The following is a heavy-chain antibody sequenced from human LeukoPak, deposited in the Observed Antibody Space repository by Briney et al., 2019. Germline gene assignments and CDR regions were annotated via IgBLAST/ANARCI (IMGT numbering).Heavy chain of an antibody. D-gene: IGHD3-22*01. CDR3: ARLDSSGYYRLHSWFDP. J-gene: IGHJ5*02. CDR2: IYYSGST. V-gene: IGHV4-59*08. Sequence: SETLSLTCTVSGGSISSYYWSWIRQPPGKGLEWIGYIYYSGSTNYNPSLKSRVTISVDTSKNQFSLKLSSVTAADTAVYYCARLDSSGYYRLHSWFDPWGQGTLVTVSS. CDR1: GGSISSYY.